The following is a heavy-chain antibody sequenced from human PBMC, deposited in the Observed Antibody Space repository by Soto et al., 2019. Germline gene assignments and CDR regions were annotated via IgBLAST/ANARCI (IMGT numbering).Heavy chain of an antibody. D-gene: IGHD3-10*01. J-gene: IGHJ6*02. Sequence: PSETLSLTCTVSGGSISSSSYYWGWIRQPPGQGLEWIGTIYYRGTTNYSPSLKGRVTISADRSKNQFSLQLTSVTAADTAMYYCAARSGRNYFGMDIWGQGTTVTVSS. CDR3: AARSGRNYFGMDI. CDR2: IYYRGTT. V-gene: IGHV4-39*07. CDR1: GGSISSSSYY.